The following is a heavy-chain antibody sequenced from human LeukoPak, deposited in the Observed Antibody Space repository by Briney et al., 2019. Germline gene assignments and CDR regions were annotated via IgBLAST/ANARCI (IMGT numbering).Heavy chain of an antibody. D-gene: IGHD3-10*01. Sequence: GGSLRLSCAASGFTFTNYWMSWVRQAPGKGLELVANIKQDRSEKYYVDSVKGRFTISRDNAKNSLYLQMNSLRAEDTAMYYCARLSAMLRGPEPIDYWGQGTLVTVSS. V-gene: IGHV3-7*01. CDR1: GFTFTNYW. CDR3: ARLSAMLRGPEPIDY. CDR2: IKQDRSEK. J-gene: IGHJ4*01.